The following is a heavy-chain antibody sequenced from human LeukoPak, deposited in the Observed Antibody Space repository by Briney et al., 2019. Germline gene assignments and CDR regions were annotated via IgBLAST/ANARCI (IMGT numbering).Heavy chain of an antibody. CDR3: ARGGNKWNDGPFDY. CDR1: GFTFSSFG. Sequence: PGGSLRLFCAASGFTFSSFGMHWVRQAPGQGLEWVAVIPFDGSNQYYADSVKGRFTIYRDNFKNTVYLQMNSLRAEDTAVYYCARGGNKWNDGPFDYWGQGTLVTVSS. D-gene: IGHD1-20*01. J-gene: IGHJ4*02. CDR2: IPFDGSNQ. V-gene: IGHV3-30*03.